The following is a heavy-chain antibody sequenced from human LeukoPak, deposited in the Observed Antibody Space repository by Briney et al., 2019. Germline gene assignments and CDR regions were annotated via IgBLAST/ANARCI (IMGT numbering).Heavy chain of an antibody. J-gene: IGHJ3*02. CDR2: IIPIFGTA. CDR3: ASPGYSYYYDSSEFDAFDI. Sequence: ASVKVSRKASGGTFSSYAISWVRQAPGQGLEWMGRIIPIFGTANYARKFQGRVTITTDESTSTAYMELSSLRSEDTAVYYCASPGYSYYYDSSEFDAFDIWGQGTMVTVSS. CDR1: GGTFSSYA. V-gene: IGHV1-69*05. D-gene: IGHD3-22*01.